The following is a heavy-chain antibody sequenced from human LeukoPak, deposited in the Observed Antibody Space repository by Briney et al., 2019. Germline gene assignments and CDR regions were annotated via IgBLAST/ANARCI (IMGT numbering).Heavy chain of an antibody. CDR2: INHSGST. V-gene: IGHV4-34*01. D-gene: IGHD3-10*01. CDR1: GGSFSGYY. Sequence: SETLSLTCAVYGGSFSGYYWSWLRQPPGKGLEWIGEINHSGSTNYDPSLKSRVTISVDTSKNQFSLELSSVTAADTAVYYCARCPSYYLFDYWGQGTLVTVSS. J-gene: IGHJ4*02. CDR3: ARCPSYYLFDY.